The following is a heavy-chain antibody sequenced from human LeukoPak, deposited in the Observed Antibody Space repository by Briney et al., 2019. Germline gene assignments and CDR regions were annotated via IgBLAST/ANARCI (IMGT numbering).Heavy chain of an antibody. V-gene: IGHV1-69*04. CDR1: GGTFSSYA. D-gene: IGHD6-19*01. CDR2: IIPILGIA. CDR3: ASPFSSGWPFDY. Sequence: SVKVSCKASGGTFSSYAISWVRQAPGQGLEWMGRIIPILGIANYAQKFQGRVTITADKSTSTAYMELSSLRSEDTAVYYCASPFSSGWPFDYWGQGTLVTVSS. J-gene: IGHJ4*02.